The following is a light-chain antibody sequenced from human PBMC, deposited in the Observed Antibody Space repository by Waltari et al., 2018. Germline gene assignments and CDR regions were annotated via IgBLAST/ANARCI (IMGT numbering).Light chain of an antibody. CDR3: WLAYTGGIVV. V-gene: IGLV7-46*01. CDR1: TGPVTSGTF. J-gene: IGLJ2*01. CDR2: DSY. Sequence: QAVVTQEPSLTVSPGGTATLTCGSSTGPVTSGTFPYWLQQKPGQAPRTLIYDSYIRQSWTPARFSASLVGGKAVLTLSGAQAEDEAKYYCWLAYTGGIVVFGGGTELAVL.